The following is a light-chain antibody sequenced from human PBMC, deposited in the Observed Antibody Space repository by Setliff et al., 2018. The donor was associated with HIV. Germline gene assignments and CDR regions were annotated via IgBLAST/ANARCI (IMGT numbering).Light chain of an antibody. CDR3: SSYAGTYIMI. V-gene: IGLV2-11*01. CDR2: DVT. Sequence: QSALTQPRSVSGSPGQSVAISCTGTSSDVGAYNYVSWYQHHPGKAPKLMIYDVTKRPSGVPDRFSGSKSGNTASLTISGLQAEDDADYLCSSYAGTYIMIFGGGTK. J-gene: IGLJ2*01. CDR1: SSDVGAYNY.